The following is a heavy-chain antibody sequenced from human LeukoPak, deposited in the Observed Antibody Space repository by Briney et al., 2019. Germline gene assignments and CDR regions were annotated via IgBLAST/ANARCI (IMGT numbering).Heavy chain of an antibody. CDR3: AKIPKLGATKSTIDY. D-gene: IGHD1-26*01. V-gene: IGHV3-23*01. J-gene: IGHJ4*02. CDR2: ISSSGSNT. CDR1: GLTFSSYA. Sequence: SGESLRLSCVASGLTFSSYAMSWVRQTPGRGLEWVSAISSSGSNTYYAASVKGRFTVSRENSKNTLYLQMNSLRAEDTAIYYCAKIPKLGATKSTIDYWGQGTLVTVSS.